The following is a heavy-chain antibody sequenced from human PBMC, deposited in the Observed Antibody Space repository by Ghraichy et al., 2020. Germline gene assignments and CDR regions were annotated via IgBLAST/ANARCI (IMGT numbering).Heavy chain of an antibody. J-gene: IGHJ4*02. CDR3: ARDPLTADY. Sequence: ASVKVSCKASGYSFTGYYMHWVRQAPGQGLEWMGWINPNSGGTIYAQKFQGRVTMTRDTSISTAYMALSRLRSDDTAIYYCARDPLTADYWGQGTLVTVSS. D-gene: IGHD7-27*01. V-gene: IGHV1-2*02. CDR2: INPNSGGT. CDR1: GYSFTGYY.